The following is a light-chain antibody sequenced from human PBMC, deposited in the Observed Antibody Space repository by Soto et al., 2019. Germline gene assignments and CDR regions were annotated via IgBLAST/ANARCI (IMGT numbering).Light chain of an antibody. CDR1: QSISTY. Sequence: DIQMTQPSTLSASVGERVTLHCRASQSISTYLAWYQQKPGKAPKVLIYHASNLESGVPSRFSGGGSGTEFTLTISSLQPDDFATYYCQQYYMYSYTFGQGTKLDIK. V-gene: IGKV1-5*01. CDR3: QQYYMYSYT. J-gene: IGKJ2*01. CDR2: HAS.